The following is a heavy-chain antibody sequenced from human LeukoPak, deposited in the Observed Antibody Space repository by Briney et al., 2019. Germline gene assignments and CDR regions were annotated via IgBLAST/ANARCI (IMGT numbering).Heavy chain of an antibody. J-gene: IGHJ3*02. Sequence: GASVKVSCKASGGTFSSYAISWVRQAPGQGLEWMGGIIPIFGTANYAQKFQGRVTITTDESTSTAYMELSSLRSEDTAVYYCARDLSPDTAMGLPGAFDSWGQGTMVTVSS. CDR3: ARDLSPDTAMGLPGAFDS. V-gene: IGHV1-69*05. CDR2: IIPIFGTA. D-gene: IGHD5-18*01. CDR1: GGTFSSYA.